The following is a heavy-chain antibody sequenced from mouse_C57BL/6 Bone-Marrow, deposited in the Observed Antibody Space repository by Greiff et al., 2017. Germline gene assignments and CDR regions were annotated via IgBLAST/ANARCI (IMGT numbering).Heavy chain of an antibody. CDR3: ARSHYGRRGAMDY. J-gene: IGHJ4*01. Sequence: QVQLQQSGAELAKPGASVKLSCKASGYTFTSYWMHWVKQRPGQGLEWIGYINPSSGYTKYNQKFKDKATLTADKSSSTAYMQLSSLTYEDSAVYYCARSHYGRRGAMDYWGQGTSVTVSS. D-gene: IGHD1-1*01. CDR1: GYTFTSYW. V-gene: IGHV1-7*01. CDR2: INPSSGYT.